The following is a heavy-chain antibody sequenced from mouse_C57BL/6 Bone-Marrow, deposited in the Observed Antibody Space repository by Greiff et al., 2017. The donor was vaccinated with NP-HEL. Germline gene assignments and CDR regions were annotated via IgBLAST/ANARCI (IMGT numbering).Heavy chain of an antibody. V-gene: IGHV14-4*01. CDR1: GFNIKDDY. D-gene: IGHD1-1*01. CDR3: TTCGAVVAFYWYFDV. CDR2: IDPENGDT. J-gene: IGHJ1*03. Sequence: EVKLVESGAELVRPGASVKLSCTASGFNIKDDYMHWVKQRPEQGLEWIGWIDPENGDTEYASKFQGKATITADTSSNTAYLQLSSLTSEDTAVYYCTTCGAVVAFYWYFDVWGTGTTVTVSS.